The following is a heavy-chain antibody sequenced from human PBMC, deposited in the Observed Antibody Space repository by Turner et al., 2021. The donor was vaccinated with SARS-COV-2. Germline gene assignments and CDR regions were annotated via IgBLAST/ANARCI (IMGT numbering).Heavy chain of an antibody. CDR3: ATVPVVPAAIGYYYYYGMDV. Sequence: QVQLVQSGAEVKKPGASVKVSCKVSGYTLTEFSMHWVRQAPGKGLEWMGAFDPEDGETIYAQKFQGRVSITEDTSTDTAYMELSSLRSEDTAVYYCATVPVVPAAIGYYYYYGMDVWGQGTTVTVSS. V-gene: IGHV1-24*01. J-gene: IGHJ6*02. D-gene: IGHD2-2*02. CDR2: FDPEDGET. CDR1: GYTLTEFS.